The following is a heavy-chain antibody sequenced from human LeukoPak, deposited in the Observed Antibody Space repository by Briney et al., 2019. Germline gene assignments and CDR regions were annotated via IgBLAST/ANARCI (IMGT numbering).Heavy chain of an antibody. CDR3: ASRGVGNYY. D-gene: IGHD1-26*01. Sequence: QAGGSLRLSCAASGFTLSSSYAMSWVRQAPGKGLEWVSAISSSGTDTYYVDSVKGRFTISRDNSKNTLYLQMNSLRAEDTALYYCASRGVGNYYWGQGTLVTVSS. CDR2: ISSSGTDT. CDR1: GFTLSSSYA. J-gene: IGHJ4*02. V-gene: IGHV3-23*01.